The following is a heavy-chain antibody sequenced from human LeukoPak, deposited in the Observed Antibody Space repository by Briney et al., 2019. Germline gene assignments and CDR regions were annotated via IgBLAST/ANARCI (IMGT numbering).Heavy chain of an antibody. J-gene: IGHJ4*02. CDR3: AKGYYDSSGLYDY. Sequence: GGSLRLSCAASGFTFSSYAMSWVRQAPGKGLGWVSAISGSGGSTYYADSVKGRFTISRDNSKNTLYLQMNGLRAEDTAVYYCAKGYYDSSGLYDYWGQGTLVTVSS. D-gene: IGHD3-22*01. CDR2: ISGSGGST. V-gene: IGHV3-23*01. CDR1: GFTFSSYA.